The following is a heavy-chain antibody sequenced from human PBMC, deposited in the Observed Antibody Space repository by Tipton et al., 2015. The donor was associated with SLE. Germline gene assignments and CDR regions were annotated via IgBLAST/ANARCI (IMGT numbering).Heavy chain of an antibody. V-gene: IGHV4-59*08. CDR3: ARLGVVAATRYYYYYGMDV. CDR2: IYYSGST. CDR1: GGSISSYY. D-gene: IGHD2-15*01. J-gene: IGHJ6*02. Sequence: TLSLTCTVSGGSISSYYWSWIRQPPGKGLEWIGYIYYSGSTNYNPSLKSRVTISVDTSKNQFSLKLSSVTAAGTAVYYCARLGVVAATRYYYYYGMDVWGQGTTVTVSS.